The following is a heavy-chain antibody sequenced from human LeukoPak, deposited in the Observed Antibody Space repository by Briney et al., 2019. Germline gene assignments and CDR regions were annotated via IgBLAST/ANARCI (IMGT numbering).Heavy chain of an antibody. D-gene: IGHD2-2*01. CDR2: IKQDGSEK. CDR1: GFTFSSYW. J-gene: IGHJ3*02. CDR3: ARDLQLLCPAFDI. Sequence: PGGSLRLSCAASGFTFSSYWMSWVRQAPGKGLEWVANIKQDGSEKYYVDSVKGRFTISRDNAKNSLYLQMNSLRAEDTAVYYCARDLQLLCPAFDIWGQGTMVTVSS. V-gene: IGHV3-7*01.